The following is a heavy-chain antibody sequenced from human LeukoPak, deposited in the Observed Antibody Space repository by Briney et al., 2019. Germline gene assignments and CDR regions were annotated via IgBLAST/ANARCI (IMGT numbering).Heavy chain of an antibody. CDR3: IGYTSTHWALED. V-gene: IGHV4-39*01. D-gene: IGHD6-13*01. CDR2: ISYSGTT. J-gene: IGHJ4*02. CDR1: GGSISSSGYD. Sequence: SETLSLTCTVSGGSISSSGYDWGWIRQPPGKGLEWICSISYSGTTYYNPSLKSRVTTSKDTSKNQFSLNLSFVTAADTAVYYCIGYTSTHWALEDWGRGTLVAVSS.